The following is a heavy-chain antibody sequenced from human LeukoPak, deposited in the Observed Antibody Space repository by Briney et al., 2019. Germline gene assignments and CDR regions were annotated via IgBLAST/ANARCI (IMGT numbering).Heavy chain of an antibody. CDR1: GGSFSGYY. D-gene: IGHD3-9*01. V-gene: IGHV4-34*01. Sequence: SETLSLTCAVYGGSFSGYYWSWIRQPPGKGLEWIGEINHSGSTNYNPSLKSRVTISVDTSKNQFSLKLSSVTAADTAVYYCARTGYDILTGYDYWGQGTLVTVSS. CDR3: ARTGYDILTGYDY. J-gene: IGHJ4*02. CDR2: INHSGST.